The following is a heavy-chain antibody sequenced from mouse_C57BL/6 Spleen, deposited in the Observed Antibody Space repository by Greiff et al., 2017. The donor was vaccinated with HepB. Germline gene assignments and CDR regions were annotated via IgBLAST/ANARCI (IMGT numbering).Heavy chain of an antibody. J-gene: IGHJ4*01. CDR3: ARQRLGRFYAMDY. V-gene: IGHV1-19*01. CDR2: INPYNGGT. CDR1: GYTFTDYY. Sequence: EVHLVESGPVLVKPGASVKMSCKASGYTFTDYYMNWVKQSHGKSLEWIGVINPYNGGTSYNQKFKGKATLTVDKSSSTAYMELNSLTSEDSAVYYCARQRLGRFYAMDYWGQGTSVTVSS. D-gene: IGHD3-1*01.